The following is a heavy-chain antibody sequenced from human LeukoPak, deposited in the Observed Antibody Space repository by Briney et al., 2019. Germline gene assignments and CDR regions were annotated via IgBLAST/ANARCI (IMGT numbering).Heavy chain of an antibody. CDR3: ARKYSGFDY. CDR1: GFTFSSYA. Sequence: GGSLRLSCAVSGFTFSSYAMNWVRQAPGKGLEWVSLIYGNGATTDYADSVKGRFTISRDDSKNTLYLQMNSLRAEDTAVYYCARKYSGFDYWGQGTLVTVSS. V-gene: IGHV3-23*01. J-gene: IGHJ4*02. CDR2: IYGNGATT. D-gene: IGHD5-12*01.